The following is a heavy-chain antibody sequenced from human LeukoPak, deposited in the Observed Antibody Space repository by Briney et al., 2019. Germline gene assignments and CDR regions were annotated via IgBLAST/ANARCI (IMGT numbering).Heavy chain of an antibody. Sequence: PSETLSLTCTVSGGSISSSSYYWGWIRQPPGKGLEWIGSIYYSGSTYYNPSLKSRVTISVDTSKNQFSLKLSSVTAADTAVYYCARDRNTMVRGVIKVWGQGTLVTVSS. V-gene: IGHV4-39*07. J-gene: IGHJ4*02. D-gene: IGHD3-10*01. CDR1: GGSISSSSYY. CDR3: ARDRNTMVRGVIKV. CDR2: IYYSGST.